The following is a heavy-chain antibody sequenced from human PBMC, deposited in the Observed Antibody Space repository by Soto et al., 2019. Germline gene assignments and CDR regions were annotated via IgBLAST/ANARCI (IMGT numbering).Heavy chain of an antibody. V-gene: IGHV4-30-2*01. J-gene: IGHJ5*02. CDR2: IYHSGST. Sequence: SETLSLTCAVSGGSISSGGYSWSWIRQPPGKGLEWIGYIYHSGSTYYNPSLKSRVTISVDRSKNQFSLKLSSVTAADTAVYYCAREESSVGNNWFDPWGQGTLVNVSS. CDR1: GGSISSGGYS. D-gene: IGHD3-22*01. CDR3: AREESSVGNNWFDP.